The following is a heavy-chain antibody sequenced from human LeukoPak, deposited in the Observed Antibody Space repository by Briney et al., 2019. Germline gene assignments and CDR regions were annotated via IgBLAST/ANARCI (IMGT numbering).Heavy chain of an antibody. Sequence: GGSLRLSCAASGFTFSDYYMTWIRQAPGKGLEWVSYISSSSRYKNYADSVKGRLTIFRDNAKNSLYLEMNSLRDEDTAVYYCARSASAHGTTGEYWGQGILVTVSS. J-gene: IGHJ4*02. CDR1: GFTFSDYY. V-gene: IGHV3-11*06. CDR2: ISSSSRYK. CDR3: ARSASAHGTTGEY. D-gene: IGHD1-1*01.